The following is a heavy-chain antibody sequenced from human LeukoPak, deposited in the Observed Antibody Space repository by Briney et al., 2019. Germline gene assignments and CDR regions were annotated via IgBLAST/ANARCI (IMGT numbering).Heavy chain of an antibody. CDR1: GGSISGYY. J-gene: IGHJ6*02. V-gene: IGHV4-59*08. D-gene: IGHD3-3*01. CDR3: ARRYERMDV. Sequence: SETLSLTCTVSGGSISGYYWSWIRQPPGKGLEWIGYIYYSGSTNYNPSPKSRVTISVDTSKNHFSLKLSSVTAADTAVYYCARRYERMDVWGQGTTVTVSS. CDR2: IYYSGST.